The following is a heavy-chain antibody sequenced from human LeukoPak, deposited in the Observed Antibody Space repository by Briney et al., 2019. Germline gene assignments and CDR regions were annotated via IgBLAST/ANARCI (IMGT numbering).Heavy chain of an antibody. CDR3: AAGLYSSGWYDFDY. V-gene: IGHV1-58*02. CDR1: GFTFTSSA. J-gene: IGHJ4*02. Sequence: SVKVSCKASGFTFTSSAMQWMRQARGQRLEWIRWIVVGSGNTNYAQKFQERVTITRDMSTSTAYIELSSLRSEDTAVYYCAAGLYSSGWYDFDYWGQGTLVTVSS. D-gene: IGHD6-19*01. CDR2: IVVGSGNT.